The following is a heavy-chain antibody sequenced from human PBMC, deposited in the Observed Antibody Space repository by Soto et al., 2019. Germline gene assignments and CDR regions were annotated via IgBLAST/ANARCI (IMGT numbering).Heavy chain of an antibody. J-gene: IGHJ3*02. V-gene: IGHV4-59*07. CDR2: IYYRGNS. Sequence: SATLSLTCPVSCFSITSYYRSWFRQPPGKGLEWIGYIYYRGNSNYNPSLKSRVTILVDTSKNQLSLKLSSVTAADTAVYYCARSSASWYSGAFDIWGQGTMVT. CDR1: CFSITSYY. D-gene: IGHD6-13*01. CDR3: ARSSASWYSGAFDI.